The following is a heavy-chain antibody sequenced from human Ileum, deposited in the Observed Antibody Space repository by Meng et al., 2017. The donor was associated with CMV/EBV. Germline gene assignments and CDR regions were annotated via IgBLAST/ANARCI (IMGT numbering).Heavy chain of an antibody. J-gene: IGHJ4*02. V-gene: IGHV3-21*01. CDR1: GFPFSNYS. CDR3: AKDWEVGDSSMDSFDY. CDR2: ISRSSTYI. D-gene: IGHD1-26*01. Sequence: SGFPFSNYSMSWVRQAPGKGLEWVSSISRSSTYIYYADSVRGRFNIYRENAKNSMYMQMNSLRVEDTAKYYCAKDWEVGDSSMDSFDYWGQGTLVTVSS.